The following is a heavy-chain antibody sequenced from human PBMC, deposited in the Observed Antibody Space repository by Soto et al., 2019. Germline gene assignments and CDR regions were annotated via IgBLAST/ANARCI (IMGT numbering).Heavy chain of an antibody. CDR2: INHSGST. CDR3: ARTRIAAAGSYYGMDV. J-gene: IGHJ6*02. CDR1: GGSFSGYY. Sequence: QVQLQQWGAGLLKPSETLSLSCAVYGGSFSGYYWSWICQPPGKGLEWIGEINHSGSTNYNPSLKSRVTISVDTSKNQFSRKLSSVTAADTALYYCARTRIAAAGSYYGMDVWGQGTTVTVSS. D-gene: IGHD6-13*01. V-gene: IGHV4-34*01.